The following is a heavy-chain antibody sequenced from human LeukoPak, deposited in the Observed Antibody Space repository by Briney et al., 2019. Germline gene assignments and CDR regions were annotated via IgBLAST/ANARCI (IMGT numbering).Heavy chain of an antibody. CDR1: GYTFTSYY. Sequence: ASVKVSCKASGYTFTSYYMHWVRQAPGQGLEWMGIINPSGGSTSYAQKFQGRVTMTRDTSTSTVDIELSSLRSEDTAVYYCARDFERDGYNYYYYGMDVWGQGTTVTVSS. CDR3: ARDFERDGYNYYYYGMDV. D-gene: IGHD5-24*01. V-gene: IGHV1-46*01. CDR2: INPSGGST. J-gene: IGHJ6*02.